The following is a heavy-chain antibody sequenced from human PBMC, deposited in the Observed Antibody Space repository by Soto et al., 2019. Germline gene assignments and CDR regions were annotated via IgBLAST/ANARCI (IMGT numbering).Heavy chain of an antibody. D-gene: IGHD3-3*01. Sequence: SETLSLTCAVSGDSVTSVNYFWTWIRQPPGGGLEWIGYISNSGISKYNPSLKSRVAMSQDTSKNQFSLNLHSVTAADTAVYFCARGEGNPYYAYHFDTWGQGALVTVSS. J-gene: IGHJ4*02. V-gene: IGHV4-61*01. CDR3: ARGEGNPYYAYHFDT. CDR2: ISNSGIS. CDR1: GDSVTSVNYF.